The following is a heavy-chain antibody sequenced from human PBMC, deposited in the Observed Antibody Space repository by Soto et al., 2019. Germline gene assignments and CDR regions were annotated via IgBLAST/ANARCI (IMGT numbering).Heavy chain of an antibody. D-gene: IGHD2-15*01. J-gene: IGHJ6*02. CDR2: IIPMFETT. CDR1: GGTFRSYA. Sequence: QVQLVQSGAEVKKPGSSVKVSCKASGGTFRSYAISWVRQAPGQGLEWMGGIIPMFETTNYAQKFQGRVTITADESTRTAYRELRSLRSEDTAVYYCTRSVVVLGATYYYHGMDVWGQGTTVTVSS. V-gene: IGHV1-69*12. CDR3: TRSVVVLGATYYYHGMDV.